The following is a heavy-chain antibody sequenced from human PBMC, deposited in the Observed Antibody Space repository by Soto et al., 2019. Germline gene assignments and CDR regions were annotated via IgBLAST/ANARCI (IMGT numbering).Heavy chain of an antibody. D-gene: IGHD2-21*01. CDR3: VRDLPHRRAFVF. CDR2: ITTASTT. Sequence: PGDSVKISCATSGFMLSSFTMNWVRQAPGKGLEWLAQITTASTTFYPDSIRGRFTASRDDADNLVYLEMDNLRAEDSGTYYCVRDLPHRRAFVFWGQGTVVTVSS. J-gene: IGHJ3*01. CDR1: GFMLSSFT. V-gene: IGHV3-48*03.